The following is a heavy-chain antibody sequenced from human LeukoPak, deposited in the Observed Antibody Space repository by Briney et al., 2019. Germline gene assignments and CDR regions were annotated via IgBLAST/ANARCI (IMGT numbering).Heavy chain of an antibody. CDR2: LDPEDGET. Sequence: XXXWMGCLDPEDGETIYAQKFQGRVTMTEDTSTDTAYMELSSLRSEDTAVYYCATVSLYSGYDGWGQGTLVTVSS. J-gene: IGHJ4*02. D-gene: IGHD5-12*01. CDR3: ATVSLYSGYDG. V-gene: IGHV1-24*01.